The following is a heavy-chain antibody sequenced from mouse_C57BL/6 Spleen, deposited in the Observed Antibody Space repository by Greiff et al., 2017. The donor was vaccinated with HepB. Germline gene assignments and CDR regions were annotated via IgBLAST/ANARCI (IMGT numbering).Heavy chain of an antibody. V-gene: IGHV2-9*01. J-gene: IGHJ4*01. D-gene: IGHD2-4*01. CDR3: AKNYDYDGGPDYAMDY. CDR2: IWGGGST. Sequence: QVQLKESGPGLVAPSQSLSITCTVSGFSLTSYGVDWVRQPPGKGLEWLGVIWGGGSTNYNSALMSRLSISKDNYKSQVFLKMNSLQTDDTSMYYCAKNYDYDGGPDYAMDYWGQGTSVTVSS. CDR1: GFSLTSYG.